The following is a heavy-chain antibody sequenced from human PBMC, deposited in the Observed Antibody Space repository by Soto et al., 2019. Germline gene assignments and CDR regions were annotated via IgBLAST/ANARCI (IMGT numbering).Heavy chain of an antibody. Sequence: QLQLQESGPGLVKPSETLSLSCTVSGDSISTSSSYYWGWIRQPPGKGLEWIANMYYSGSTYYNPSLKSRVTISLETSKNQFSLKLNPVTAADTAVYYCARIKIVGILTYYMDVWGKGTTVTVSS. CDR3: ARIKIVGILTYYMDV. J-gene: IGHJ6*03. V-gene: IGHV4-39*01. CDR1: GDSISTSSSYY. D-gene: IGHD3-3*01. CDR2: MYYSGST.